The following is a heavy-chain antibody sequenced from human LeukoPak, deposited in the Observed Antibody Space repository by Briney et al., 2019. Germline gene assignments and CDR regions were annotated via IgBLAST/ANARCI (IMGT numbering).Heavy chain of an antibody. CDR3: ARERGNLRGDAFDI. D-gene: IGHD1-26*01. CDR2: IYSSGNT. V-gene: IGHV4-4*07. Sequence: PPETLSLTCTVSGVSFSSYYWTWIRQPAGKGLEWIGRIYSSGNTNYNPSLESRVTMSIDTSKKQISLKLTSVTAADTAVYYCARERGNLRGDAFDIWGQGTMVTVSS. CDR1: GVSFSSYY. J-gene: IGHJ3*02.